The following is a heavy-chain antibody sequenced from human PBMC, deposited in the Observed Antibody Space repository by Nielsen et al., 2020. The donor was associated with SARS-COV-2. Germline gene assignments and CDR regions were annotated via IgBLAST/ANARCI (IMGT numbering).Heavy chain of an antibody. V-gene: IGHV1-2*02. J-gene: IGHJ4*02. Sequence: ASVKVSCKASGYTFTGYYMHWVRQAPRQGLEWMGWINPNSGGTNYAQKFQGRVTMTRDTSISTAYMELSRLRSDDTAVYYCARAAQDDSSGYRDYWGQGTLVTVSS. CDR1: GYTFTGYY. CDR3: ARAAQDDSSGYRDY. CDR2: INPNSGGT. D-gene: IGHD3-22*01.